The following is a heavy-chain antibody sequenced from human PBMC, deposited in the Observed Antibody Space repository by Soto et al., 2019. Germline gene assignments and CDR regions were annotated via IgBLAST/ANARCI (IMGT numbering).Heavy chain of an antibody. CDR1: GGSISSGGYY. J-gene: IGHJ4*02. V-gene: IGHV4-31*03. CDR2: IYYSGST. Sequence: TLSLTCTVSGGSISSGGYYWSWIRQHPGKGLEWIGYIYYSGSTYYNPSLKSRVTISVDTSKNQFSLKLSSVTAADTAVYYCARAPTYDSSGYYPFDYWGQGTLVTVSS. D-gene: IGHD3-22*01. CDR3: ARAPTYDSSGYYPFDY.